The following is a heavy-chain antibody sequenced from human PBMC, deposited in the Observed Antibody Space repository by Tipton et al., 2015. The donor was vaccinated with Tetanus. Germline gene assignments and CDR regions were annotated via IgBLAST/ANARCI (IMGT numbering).Heavy chain of an antibody. CDR1: GASFSSGDYY. D-gene: IGHD4-11*01. V-gene: IGHV4-30-4*01. CDR2: IYQTGTT. J-gene: IGHJ1*01. CDR3: ARLASYSNHLDA. Sequence: LRLSCTVSGASFSSGDYYWSWIRKPPGKDLEWIGYIYQTGTTYYNPSLKGRVTISMDRSNTQFSLRLDSLTAADTAVYYCARLASYSNHLDAWGQGALVPVSS.